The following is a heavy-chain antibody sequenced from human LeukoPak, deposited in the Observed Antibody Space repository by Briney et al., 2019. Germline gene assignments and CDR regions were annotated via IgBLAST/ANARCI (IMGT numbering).Heavy chain of an antibody. CDR1: GFTFNNYA. CDR2: ISWDTSST. J-gene: IGHJ3*02. CDR3: ARDPNGDYIGTFDM. Sequence: GGSLRLSCAASGFTFNNYAMHWVRQAPGKGLEWVSGISWDTSSTVYADSVKGRFTISRDNSNNTLYLQMNSLRVEDTAMYFCARDPNGDYIGTFDMWGRGTMVSVSS. V-gene: IGHV3-9*01. D-gene: IGHD4-17*01.